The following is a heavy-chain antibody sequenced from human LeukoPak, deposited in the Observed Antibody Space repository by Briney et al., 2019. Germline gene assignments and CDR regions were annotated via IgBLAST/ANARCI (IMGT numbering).Heavy chain of an antibody. V-gene: IGHV3-30*02. CDR2: IRYDGSNK. D-gene: IGHD5-18*01. CDR3: AKGGYSYEPFDY. J-gene: IGHJ4*02. CDR1: GFTFSSYW. Sequence: QAGGSLRLSCAASGFTFSSYWMSWVRQAPGKGLEWVAFIRYDGSNKYYADSVKGRFTISRDNSKNTLYLQMNSLRAEDTAVYYCAKGGYSYEPFDYWGQGTLVTVSS.